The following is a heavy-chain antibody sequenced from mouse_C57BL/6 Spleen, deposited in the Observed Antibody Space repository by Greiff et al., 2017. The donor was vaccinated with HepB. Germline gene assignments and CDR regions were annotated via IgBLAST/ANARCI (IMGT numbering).Heavy chain of an antibody. CDR1: GYTFTSYW. Sequence: QVQLQQPGAELVKPGASVTLSCKASGYTFTSYWMQWVKQRPGQGLEWIGEIDPSDSYTNYNQKFKGKATLTVDTSSSTAYMQLSSLTSEDSAVYYCAREGREKDYFDYWGQGTTLTVSS. J-gene: IGHJ2*01. V-gene: IGHV1-50*01. CDR2: IDPSDSYT. CDR3: AREGREKDYFDY.